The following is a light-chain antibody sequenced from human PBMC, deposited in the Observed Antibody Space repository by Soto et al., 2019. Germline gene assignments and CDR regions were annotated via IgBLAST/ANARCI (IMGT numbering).Light chain of an antibody. CDR3: QQYRTSPIT. V-gene: IGKV3-20*01. CDR1: QSITNNY. J-gene: IGKJ5*01. Sequence: ETVLTQSPGTLSLSPGERATLSCRASQSITNNYLAWYQQKPGQAPRLLIYGASSRVTCIPDRFSGSGSGTDFTITISRLEPEDFAVYYCQQYRTSPITFGKGTRLEIK. CDR2: GAS.